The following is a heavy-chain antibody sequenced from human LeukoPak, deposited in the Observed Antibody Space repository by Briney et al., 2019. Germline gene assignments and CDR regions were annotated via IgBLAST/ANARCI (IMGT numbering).Heavy chain of an antibody. CDR2: IYTSGST. V-gene: IGHV4-4*07. CDR1: GGSFSGYY. D-gene: IGHD5-12*01. J-gene: IGHJ6*03. Sequence: PSETLSLTCAVYGGSFSGYYWSWIRQPAGKGLEWIGRIYTSGSTNYNPSLKSRVTISVDTSKNQFSLKLSSVTAADTAVYYCARESVDIVATIAFSHYYYYMDVWGKGTTVTISS. CDR3: ARESVDIVATIAFSHYYYYMDV.